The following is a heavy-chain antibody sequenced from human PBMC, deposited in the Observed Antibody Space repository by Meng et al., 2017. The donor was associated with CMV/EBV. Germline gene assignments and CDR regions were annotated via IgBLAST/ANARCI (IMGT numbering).Heavy chain of an antibody. CDR2: IYYSGST. CDR3: ARDQGYCSSTSCLEGALDI. D-gene: IGHD2-2*01. Sequence: SETLSLTCTVSGGSVSSGSYYWSWIRQPPGKGLEWIGYIYYSGSTNYNPSLKSRVTISVDTSKNQFSLKLSSVTAADTAVYYCARDQGYCSSTSCLEGALDIWGQGTMVTVSS. CDR1: GGSVSSGSYY. V-gene: IGHV4-61*01. J-gene: IGHJ3*02.